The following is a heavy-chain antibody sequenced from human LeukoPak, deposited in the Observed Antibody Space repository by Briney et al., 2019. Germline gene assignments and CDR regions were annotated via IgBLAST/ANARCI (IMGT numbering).Heavy chain of an antibody. CDR2: INPNSGGT. D-gene: IGHD3-22*01. CDR3: ARDYYGSSGYGSFDY. CDR1: GYTFTAYY. Sequence: VSVKVSCKASGYTFTAYYMHWVRLAPGQGLEWMGWINPNSGGTNYAQKFHGRVTMTRDTSISTAYMELSRLRSDDTAVFYCARDYYGSSGYGSFDYWGEGTVVPVSS. V-gene: IGHV1-2*02. J-gene: IGHJ4*02.